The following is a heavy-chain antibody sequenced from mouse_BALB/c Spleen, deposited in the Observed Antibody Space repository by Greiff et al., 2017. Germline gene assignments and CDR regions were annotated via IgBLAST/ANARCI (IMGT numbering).Heavy chain of an antibody. CDR2: ISSGGST. CDR3: AREDYGSSYAWFAY. J-gene: IGHJ3*01. V-gene: IGHV5-6-5*01. Sequence: EVQGVESGGGLVKPGGSLKLSCAASGFTFSSYAMSWVRQTPEKRLEWVASISSGGSTYYPDSVKGRFTISRDNARNILYLQMSSLRSEDTAMYYCAREDYGSSYAWFAYWGQGTLVTVSA. D-gene: IGHD1-1*01. CDR1: GFTFSSYA.